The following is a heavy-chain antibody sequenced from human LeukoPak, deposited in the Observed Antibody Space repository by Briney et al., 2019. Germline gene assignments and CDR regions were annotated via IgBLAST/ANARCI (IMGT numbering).Heavy chain of an antibody. CDR1: GYTFTGYY. V-gene: IGHV1-2*04. CDR2: INPNSGGT. Sequence: GASVKVSCKASGYTFTGYYMHWVRQAPGQGLEWMGWINPNSGGTNYAQKFQGWVTMTRDTSISTAYMELSRLRSDDTAVYYCARHPPPYGDYENDAFDIWGQGTMVTVSS. J-gene: IGHJ3*02. CDR3: ARHPPPYGDYENDAFDI. D-gene: IGHD4-17*01.